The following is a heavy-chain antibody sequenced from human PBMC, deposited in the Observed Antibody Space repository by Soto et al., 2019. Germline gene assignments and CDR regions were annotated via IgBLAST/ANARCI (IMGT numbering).Heavy chain of an antibody. CDR1: GGTFSSYA. J-gene: IGHJ5*02. V-gene: IGHV1-69*01. CDR3: ARGVPNLCSSTSCYTSKWFDP. Sequence: QVQLVQSGAEVKKPGSSVKVSCKASGGTFSSYAISWVRQAPGQGLEWMGGIIPIFGTANYAQKFQGRVTIAADQSTSTGYMELSSLRSEDTAVYYCARGVPNLCSSTSCYTSKWFDPWGQGTLVTVSS. D-gene: IGHD2-2*02. CDR2: IIPIFGTA.